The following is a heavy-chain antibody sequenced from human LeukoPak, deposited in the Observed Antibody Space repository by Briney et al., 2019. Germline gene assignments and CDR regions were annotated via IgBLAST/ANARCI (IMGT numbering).Heavy chain of an antibody. CDR1: GGSISSGGYY. J-gene: IGHJ6*02. CDR2: IYYSGST. D-gene: IGHD2-15*01. CDR3: ARDHIVVVVAATPGFYYYYGMDV. V-gene: IGHV4-31*03. Sequence: PSQTLSLTCTVSGGSISSGGYYWSWIRQHPGKGLEWIGYIYYSGSTYYNPYLKSRVTISVDTSKNQFSLKLISVTAADTAVYYCARDHIVVVVAATPGFYYYYGMDVWGQGTTVTVSS.